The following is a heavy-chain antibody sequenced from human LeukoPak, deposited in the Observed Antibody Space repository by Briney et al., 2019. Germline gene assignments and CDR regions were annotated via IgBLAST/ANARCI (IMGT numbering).Heavy chain of an antibody. V-gene: IGHV1-58*01. Sequence: SVKVSCKASGFTFTSSAVQWVRQARGQRLEWIGWIVVGSGNTNYAQKFQERVTITRDMSTSTAYMELSSLRSEDTAVYYCAADRLTDYYDSSGPSRGAFDIWGQGTMVTVSS. CDR3: AADRLTDYYDSSGPSRGAFDI. D-gene: IGHD3-22*01. CDR2: IVVGSGNT. J-gene: IGHJ3*02. CDR1: GFTFTSSA.